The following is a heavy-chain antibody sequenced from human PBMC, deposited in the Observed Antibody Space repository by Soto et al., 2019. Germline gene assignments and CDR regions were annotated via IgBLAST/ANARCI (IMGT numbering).Heavy chain of an antibody. V-gene: IGHV1-18*01. CDR1: GYTFNTYF. CDR3: ARDTGNSFDY. Sequence: HVQLVQSGAELKKPGASVKVSCNTSGYTFNTYFITWVRQAPGQGLEWMGWISPHNGNTNYAEKFQGRVTMTADTITKIAYMELRNLRIDDTAVYYCARDTGNSFDYWGQGTPVTVSS. J-gene: IGHJ4*02. CDR2: ISPHNGNT.